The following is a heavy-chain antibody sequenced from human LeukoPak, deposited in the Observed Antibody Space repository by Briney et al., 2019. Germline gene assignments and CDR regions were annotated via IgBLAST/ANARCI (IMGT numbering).Heavy chain of an antibody. J-gene: IGHJ3*02. CDR1: GFSFSDHY. CDR2: IGSSGTTI. V-gene: IGHV3-11*01. Sequence: GSLRLSCAASGFSFSDHYISWIRQAPGKGLEWVSYIGSSGTTIFYADSVKGRFTISWDNAKNSLYLQMNGLRAEDTAVYYCARERSESSSAAFDIWGQGIMVTVSS. D-gene: IGHD6-6*01. CDR3: ARERSESSSAAFDI.